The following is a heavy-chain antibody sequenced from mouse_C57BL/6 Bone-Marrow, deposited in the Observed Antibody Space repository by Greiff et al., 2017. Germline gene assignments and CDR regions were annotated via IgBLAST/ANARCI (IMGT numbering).Heavy chain of an antibody. CDR3: ARKGATGRHGYYFDY. CDR1: GYTFTSYW. J-gene: IGHJ2*01. V-gene: IGHV1-5*01. Sequence: EVQLQQSGTVLARPGASVKMSCKTSGYTFTSYWMHWVKQRPGQGLEWIGAIYPGNGDTSYNQKFKGKAKLTAVTSASTAYMELSSLTNEDSAVYYCARKGATGRHGYYFDYWGQGTTLTVSS. CDR2: IYPGNGDT. D-gene: IGHD6-1*01.